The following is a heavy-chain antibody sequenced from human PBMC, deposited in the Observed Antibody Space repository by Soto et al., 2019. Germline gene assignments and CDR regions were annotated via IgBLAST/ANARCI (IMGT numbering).Heavy chain of an antibody. D-gene: IGHD5-12*01. CDR3: ARSRGIYSGYDGPYDYYGMDV. V-gene: IGHV3-13*01. Sequence: GESLRLSCAASGFTFSSYDMHWVRQATGKGLEWVSAIGTAGDTYYPGSVKGRFTISRENAKNSLYLQMNSLRAGDTAVYYCARSRGIYSGYDGPYDYYGMDVWGQGTTVTGSS. J-gene: IGHJ6*02. CDR1: GFTFSSYD. CDR2: IGTAGDT.